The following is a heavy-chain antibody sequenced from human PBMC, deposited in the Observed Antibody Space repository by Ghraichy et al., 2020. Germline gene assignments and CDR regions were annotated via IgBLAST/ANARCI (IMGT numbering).Heavy chain of an antibody. D-gene: IGHD3-22*01. CDR2: ISSSGSTI. CDR1: GFTFSDYY. Sequence: LSLTCAASGFTFSDYYMSWIRQAPGKGLEWVSYISSSGSTIYYADSVKGRFTISRDNAKNSLYLQMNSLRAEDTAVYYCARDWLYDSSGYYYVGFDAFDIWGQGTMVTVSS. J-gene: IGHJ3*02. V-gene: IGHV3-11*01. CDR3: ARDWLYDSSGYYYVGFDAFDI.